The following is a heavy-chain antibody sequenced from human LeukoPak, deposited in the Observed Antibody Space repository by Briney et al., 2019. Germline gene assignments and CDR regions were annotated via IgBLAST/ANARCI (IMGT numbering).Heavy chain of an antibody. J-gene: IGHJ3*01. CDR1: GGTFSSYA. V-gene: IGHV1-69*13. CDR3: VSYYHGSGSYYNDAFDV. Sequence: SVKVSCKASGGTFSSYAISWVRQAPGQGLEWMGGIIPIFGTANYAQKFQGRVTITADESTSTAYMELSGLRPDDTAIYYCVSYYHGSGSYYNDAFDVWGQGTMVTVSS. CDR2: IIPIFGTA. D-gene: IGHD3-10*01.